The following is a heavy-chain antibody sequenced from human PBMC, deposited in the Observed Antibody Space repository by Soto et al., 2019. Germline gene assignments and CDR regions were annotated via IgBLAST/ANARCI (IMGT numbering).Heavy chain of an antibody. CDR3: ARHYGYAVFDY. D-gene: IGHD5-18*01. CDR2: IYYSGST. CDR1: GGSISSSSYY. Sequence: SETLSLTCTVAGGSISSSSYYWGWLRQHPGKGLEWIGSIYYSGSTYYNPSLKSRVTISVDTSKNQFSLKLSSVTAADTAVYYCARHYGYAVFDYWGQGTLVTVS. J-gene: IGHJ4*02. V-gene: IGHV4-39*01.